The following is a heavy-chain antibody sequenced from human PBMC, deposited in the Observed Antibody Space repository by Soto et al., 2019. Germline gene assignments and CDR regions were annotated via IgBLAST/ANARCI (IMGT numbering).Heavy chain of an antibody. CDR1: GYTFNTYD. J-gene: IGHJ4*02. CDR2: MNPYNGNT. Sequence: GASVKVSCKASGYTFNTYDIYWMRQATGQGLEWMGWMNPYNGNTGYAQKFQGRVTVTRNTSISTVYMELSGLRRDDTAVDYCARRKERSGPHYFDYWGQGSQVTVSS. V-gene: IGHV1-8*01. D-gene: IGHD6-25*01. CDR3: ARRKERSGPHYFDY.